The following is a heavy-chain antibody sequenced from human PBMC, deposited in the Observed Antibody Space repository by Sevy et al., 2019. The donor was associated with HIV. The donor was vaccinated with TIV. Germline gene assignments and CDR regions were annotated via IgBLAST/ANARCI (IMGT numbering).Heavy chain of an antibody. CDR3: ARRPHIRLGYYFDF. CDR1: GFSLSTSGVG. Sequence: SGPTLVKPTQTLKLTCTFSGFSLSTSGVGVGWVRQPPGKALEWLALIYWNGDELYSPSLKNRLTITKETSKNQVVFTMNNMDPVDTATYYCARRPHIRLGYYFDFWGQGALVTVSS. D-gene: IGHD3-16*01. CDR2: IYWNGDE. J-gene: IGHJ4*02. V-gene: IGHV2-5*01.